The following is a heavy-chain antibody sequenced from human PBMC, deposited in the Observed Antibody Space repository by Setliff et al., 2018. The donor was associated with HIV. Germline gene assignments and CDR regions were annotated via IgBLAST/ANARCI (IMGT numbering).Heavy chain of an antibody. J-gene: IGHJ4*02. CDR1: GYTSTGYY. Sequence: ASVKVSCKASGYTSTGYYMHWVRQAPGQGLEWMGWINPNSGGTNYAQKFRGWVTMTRDTSISTAYMELSRLRSDDTAVYYCARSQGIVPAAPLWYWGQGTLVTVSS. V-gene: IGHV1-2*04. D-gene: IGHD2-2*01. CDR3: ARSQGIVPAAPLWY. CDR2: INPNSGGT.